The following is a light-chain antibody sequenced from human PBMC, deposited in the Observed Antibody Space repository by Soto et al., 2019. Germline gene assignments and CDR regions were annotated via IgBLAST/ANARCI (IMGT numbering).Light chain of an antibody. Sequence: EIVLTQSPATLSLSPGERVSLSCRASQSVNTYFAWYQQKPGQAPRLLIYDASSRATGIPARFSGSGSGTDFTLTISSLEPEDFAIYYCQQRSSLPLTFGHGTMVEI. CDR1: QSVNTY. CDR3: QQRSSLPLT. V-gene: IGKV3-11*01. CDR2: DAS. J-gene: IGKJ1*01.